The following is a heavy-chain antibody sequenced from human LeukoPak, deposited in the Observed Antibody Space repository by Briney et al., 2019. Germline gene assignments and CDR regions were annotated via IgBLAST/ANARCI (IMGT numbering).Heavy chain of an antibody. Sequence: GESLKIFCKTSGYSFTTYWIVWVRQMPGKGLEWMGIIYARDSDTRYSPSFQGQVTISADKSISTAYLQWSSLKASDTAMYYCARRTYYYDSSGYYSGAGYWFDPWGQGTLVTVSS. CDR1: GYSFTTYW. J-gene: IGHJ5*02. V-gene: IGHV5-51*01. D-gene: IGHD3-22*01. CDR3: ARRTYYYDSSGYYSGAGYWFDP. CDR2: IYARDSDT.